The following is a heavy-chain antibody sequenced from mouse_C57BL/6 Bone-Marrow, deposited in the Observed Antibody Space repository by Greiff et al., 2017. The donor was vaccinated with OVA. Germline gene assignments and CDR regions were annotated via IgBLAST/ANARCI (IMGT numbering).Heavy chain of an antibody. V-gene: IGHV1-72*01. CDR3: ARRGVTADGYWYFDV. J-gene: IGHJ1*03. Sequence: QVHVKQPGAELVKPGASVKLSCKASGYTFTSYWMHWVKQRPGRGLEWIGRIDPNSGGTKYNEKFKSKATLTVDKPSSTAYMQLSSLTSEDSAVYYCARRGVTADGYWYFDVWGTGTTVTVSS. CDR1: GYTFTSYW. CDR2: IDPNSGGT. D-gene: IGHD2-2*01.